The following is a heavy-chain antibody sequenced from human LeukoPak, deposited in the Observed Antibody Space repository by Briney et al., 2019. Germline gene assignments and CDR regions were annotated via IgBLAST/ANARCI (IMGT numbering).Heavy chain of an antibody. J-gene: IGHJ4*02. Sequence: GGSLRLSCAASGFSFDDYAMHWVRQAPGKGLEWVSGIIWNSGSIGYADSVKGRFTISRDNAKNSLYLQMNSLRPEDTALYYCAKDRVGGGSYQLDYWGQGTLVTVSS. CDR1: GFSFDDYA. D-gene: IGHD2-15*01. CDR3: AKDRVGGGSYQLDY. CDR2: IIWNSGSI. V-gene: IGHV3-9*01.